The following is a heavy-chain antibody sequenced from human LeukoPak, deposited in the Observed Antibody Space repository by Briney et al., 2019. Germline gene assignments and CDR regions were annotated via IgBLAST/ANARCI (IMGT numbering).Heavy chain of an antibody. CDR1: GFTFSSYW. D-gene: IGHD5-18*01. CDR3: ARSLWPEDC. Sequence: GGSLRLSCAASGFTFSSYWMSWVRQAPGKGLEWVANINQDGSEKNYVDSVKGRFTISRDNAKTSFYLQMNSLRAEDTAVYYCARSLWPEDCWGQGTVVTVSS. CDR2: INQDGSEK. J-gene: IGHJ4*02. V-gene: IGHV3-7*01.